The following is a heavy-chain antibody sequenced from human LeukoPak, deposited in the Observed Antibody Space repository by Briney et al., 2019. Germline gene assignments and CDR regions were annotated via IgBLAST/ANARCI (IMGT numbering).Heavy chain of an antibody. J-gene: IGHJ6*03. CDR2: IYYSGST. D-gene: IGHD6-6*01. V-gene: IGHV4-61*01. Sequence: PSETLSLTCTVSGGSLSSSNSHWGWIRQPPGKGLEWIGYIYYSGSTNYNPSLKSRVTISVDTSKNQFSLKLSSVTAADTAVYYCARMSIAARIYYYYYMDVWGKGTTVTVSS. CDR1: GGSLSSSNSH. CDR3: ARMSIAARIYYYYYMDV.